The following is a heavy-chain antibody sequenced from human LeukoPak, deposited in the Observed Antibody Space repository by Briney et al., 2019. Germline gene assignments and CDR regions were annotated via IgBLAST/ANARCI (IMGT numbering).Heavy chain of an antibody. CDR2: IYPGDSDT. V-gene: IGHV5-51*01. J-gene: IGHJ4*02. D-gene: IGHD6-19*01. CDR3: AINPGYSSGWPLGSGDY. Sequence: GESLKISCKGSGYSFTSYWIGWVRQMPGKGLEWMGIIYPGDSDTRYSPSFQGQVTISANKSISTAYLQLSILKASDTAMYYCAINPGYSSGWPLGSGDYWGQGTLVTVSS. CDR1: GYSFTSYW.